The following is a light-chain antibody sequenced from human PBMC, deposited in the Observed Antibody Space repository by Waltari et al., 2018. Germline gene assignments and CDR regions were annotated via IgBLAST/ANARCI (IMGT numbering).Light chain of an antibody. CDR2: RAS. V-gene: IGKV3-15*01. CDR3: QQYNHWPLA. Sequence: ELVMTQSPATLSVSPGERASLSCRASQSASTSLAWYQQTPGQAPRLLIYRASTRAAGIPDRFSGSGSGTEFTLTISSLQSEDSAIYFCQQYNHWPLAFGGGTNIEIK. CDR1: QSASTS. J-gene: IGKJ4*01.